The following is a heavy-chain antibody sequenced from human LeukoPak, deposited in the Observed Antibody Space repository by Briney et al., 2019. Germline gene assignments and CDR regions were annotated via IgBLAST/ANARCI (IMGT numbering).Heavy chain of an antibody. V-gene: IGHV5-10-1*01. D-gene: IGHD1-14*01. CDR2: IDPSDSQT. J-gene: IGHJ2*01. CDR1: GYSFTNYW. Sequence: GESLKISCEASGYSFTNYWISWVRQMPGRGLDWMARIDPSDSQTNYNPAFRGHVTVSIDKSITTAYLQWSSLEASDTAIYYCARRNRDKAISLDPWGRGTMVTVSS. CDR3: ARRNRDKAISLDP.